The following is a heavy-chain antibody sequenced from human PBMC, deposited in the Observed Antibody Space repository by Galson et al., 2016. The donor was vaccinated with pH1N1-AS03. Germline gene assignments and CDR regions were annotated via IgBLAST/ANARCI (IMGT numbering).Heavy chain of an antibody. CDR1: GVSVTSSGVG. D-gene: IGHD2/OR15-2a*01. J-gene: IGHJ3*02. CDR3: ALPNSGGNAFEM. Sequence: PALVKPTQTLTLTCSVSGVSVTSSGVGVGWFRQPPGKALEWLALVCWDETRRYSPSLKNRLTITEDSSKNPVVLTVTSVDPMDVSTYFCALPNSGGNAFEMWGPGTMVTVSS. V-gene: IGHV2-5*02. CDR2: VCWDETR.